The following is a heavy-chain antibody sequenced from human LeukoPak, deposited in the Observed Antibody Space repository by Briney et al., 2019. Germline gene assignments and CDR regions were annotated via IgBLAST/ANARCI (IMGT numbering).Heavy chain of an antibody. J-gene: IGHJ4*02. Sequence: SVKVSCKASGGTFSSYTVSWVRQAPGQGLEWMGRIIPILGIANYAQKFQGRVTITADKSTSTAYMELSSLRSEDTAVYYCARHAGYCTNGVCYDGWLALGYWGQGTLVTVSS. V-gene: IGHV1-69*02. CDR1: GGTFSSYT. CDR2: IIPILGIA. D-gene: IGHD2-8*01. CDR3: ARHAGYCTNGVCYDGWLALGY.